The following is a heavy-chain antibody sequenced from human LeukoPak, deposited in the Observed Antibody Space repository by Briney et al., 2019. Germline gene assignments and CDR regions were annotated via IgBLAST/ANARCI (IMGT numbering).Heavy chain of an antibody. D-gene: IGHD2-21*01. CDR3: AKRGVVIRVILVGFHKEAYYFDS. J-gene: IGHJ4*02. CDR2: IKQDGSET. V-gene: IGHV3-7*01. CDR1: GFIFSSYW. Sequence: PGGPLRLSCAASGFIFSSYWMSWVRQAPGKGLEWVANIKQDGSETYYVDSLKGRFTISRDNAKNSLYLQMNSLRAEDTAVYFCAKRGVVIRVILVGFHKEAYYFDSWGQGALVTVS.